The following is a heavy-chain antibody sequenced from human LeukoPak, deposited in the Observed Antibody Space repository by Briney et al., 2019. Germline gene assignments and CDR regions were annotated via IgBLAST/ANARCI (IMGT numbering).Heavy chain of an antibody. CDR2: IYYSGNT. CDR3: ARSTGSTMFIDY. J-gene: IGHJ4*02. CDR1: GGSISGYH. D-gene: IGHD3-10*02. V-gene: IGHV4-59*01. Sequence: SETLSLTCSVSGGSISGYHWSLIRQTPGKGLEWIGHIYYSGNTDYNPSLKSRVAISVDTSKNQFSLKLSSVTAADTAVYYCARSTGSTMFIDYWGQGTLVTVSS.